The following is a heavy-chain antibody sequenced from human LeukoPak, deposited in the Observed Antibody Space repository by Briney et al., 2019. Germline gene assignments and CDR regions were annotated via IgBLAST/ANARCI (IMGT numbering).Heavy chain of an antibody. CDR2: IYSGGNT. CDR1: GFTVSRNS. J-gene: IGHJ2*01. CDR3: AKSECVGGSGANLIENWYFDL. Sequence: PGGSLRLFCRVSGFTVSRNSMSWVRRAPGKGLVWGLFIYSGGNTPTSGSVKGRFTIARDNSKNTLYLQMNSLRVEDTAVYYCAKSECVGGSGANLIENWYFDLWGRGTLVTVSS. V-gene: IGHV3-53*01. D-gene: IGHD2-15*01.